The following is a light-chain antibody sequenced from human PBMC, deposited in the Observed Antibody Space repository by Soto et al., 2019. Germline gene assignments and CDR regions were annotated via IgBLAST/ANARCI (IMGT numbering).Light chain of an antibody. Sequence: QAVVTQPPSTSGTPGQRVTISCSGSSSNIGTNYLYWYQQFPGTAPKLLIYRNDQRPSGVPDRFSGSKSGTSASLAISGLRSEDEADYYCAAWDDSLRGPLFGGGTKLTVL. J-gene: IGLJ3*02. CDR1: SSNIGTNY. V-gene: IGLV1-47*01. CDR2: RND. CDR3: AAWDDSLRGPL.